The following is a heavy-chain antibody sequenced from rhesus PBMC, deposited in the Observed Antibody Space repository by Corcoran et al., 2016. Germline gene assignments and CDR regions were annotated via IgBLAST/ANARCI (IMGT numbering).Heavy chain of an antibody. V-gene: IGHV4-106*01. CDR2: IYGGSGST. J-gene: IGHJ4*01. D-gene: IGHD3-16*01. CDR3: ARSLRYYSGSYYPDFDY. Sequence: QVQLQESGPGVVKASETLSLTCAVSGGSISGYYLWSWIRQPPGKGLEWIGYIYGGSGSTSYKPSPKSRVIISIDPSKNQFSLKGNSVTAADTAVYYCARSLRYYSGSYYPDFDYWGQGVLVTVSS. CDR1: GGSISGYYL.